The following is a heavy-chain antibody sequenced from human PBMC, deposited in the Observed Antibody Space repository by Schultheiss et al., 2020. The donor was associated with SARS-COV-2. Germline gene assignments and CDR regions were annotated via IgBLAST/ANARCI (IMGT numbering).Heavy chain of an antibody. J-gene: IGHJ6*02. Sequence: SETLSLTCTVSGGSISSYYWSWIRQPPGKGLEWIGYIYYSGSTYYNPSLKSRLTISVDTSRNQFSLKLSSVTAADTAVYYCGAWSYHYGMDVWGQGTTVTVSS. V-gene: IGHV4-59*01. CDR2: IYYSGST. CDR3: GAWSYHYGMDV. CDR1: GGSISSYY. D-gene: IGHD3-3*01.